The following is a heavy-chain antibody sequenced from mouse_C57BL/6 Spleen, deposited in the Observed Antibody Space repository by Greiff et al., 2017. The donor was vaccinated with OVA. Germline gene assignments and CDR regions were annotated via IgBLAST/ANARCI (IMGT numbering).Heavy chain of an antibody. V-gene: IGHV1-80*01. CDR1: GYAFSSYW. CDR2: IYPGDGDT. CDR3: ARSRDYDGAWFAY. D-gene: IGHD2-4*01. J-gene: IGHJ3*01. Sequence: QVQLKESGAELVKPGASVKISCKASGYAFSSYWMNWVKKRPGKGLEWIGQIYPGDGDTNSNGQFKGKDTLTADKSSSTAYMQLSSLTSDDSSVDFCARSRDYDGAWFAYWGQGPLFTVSA.